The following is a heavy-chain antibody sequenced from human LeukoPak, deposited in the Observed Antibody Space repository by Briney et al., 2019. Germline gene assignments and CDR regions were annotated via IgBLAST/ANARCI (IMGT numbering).Heavy chain of an antibody. V-gene: IGHV1-18*01. CDR3: ARDQGGGNCDF. D-gene: IGHD2-21*01. J-gene: IGHJ4*02. CDR2: ISAYNGHR. CDR1: GYSFATYG. Sequence: ASVKVSCKASGYSFATYGFSWVRXXPGXXLEXMGWISAYNGHRTYAQKFQGRVSMTTDSSTNTAYMELRSLRPDDTAVYFCARDQGGGNCDFWGQGSLVTVSS.